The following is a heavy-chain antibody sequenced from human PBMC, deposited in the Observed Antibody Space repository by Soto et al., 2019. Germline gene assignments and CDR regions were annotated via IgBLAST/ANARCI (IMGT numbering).Heavy chain of an antibody. J-gene: IGHJ4*02. CDR1: GFTFSRHG. CDR3: ARDTWSIDRITTFDY. D-gene: IGHD1-1*01. V-gene: IGHV3-33*01. Sequence: PGGSLRLSCTASGFTFSRHGMHWVRQAPGKGLEWVAGIRYDGTSQDSADSVKGRFTISRDNSKNTLYLQMDSLRAEDTAVYFCARDTWSIDRITTFDYWGQGALVTVSS. CDR2: IRYDGTSQ.